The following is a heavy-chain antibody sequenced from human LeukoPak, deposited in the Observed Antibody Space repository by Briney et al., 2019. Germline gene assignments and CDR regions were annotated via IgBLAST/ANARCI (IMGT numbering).Heavy chain of an antibody. V-gene: IGHV4-59*12. CDR2: IYYSGST. CDR1: GGSISSYY. CDR3: ARELRRYSSSGNYYYYYMDV. Sequence: SETLSLTCTVSGGSISSYYWSWIRQPPGKGLEWIGYIYYSGSTYYNPSLKSRVTISVDTSKNQFSLKLSSVTAADTAVYYCARELRRYSSSGNYYYYYMDVWGKGTTVTVSS. D-gene: IGHD6-13*01. J-gene: IGHJ6*03.